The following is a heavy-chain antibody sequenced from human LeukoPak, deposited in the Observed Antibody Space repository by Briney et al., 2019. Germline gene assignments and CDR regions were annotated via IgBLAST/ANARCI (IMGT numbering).Heavy chain of an antibody. D-gene: IGHD7-27*01. CDR3: ARDGDERHRITFDY. CDR2: IKEDGSLK. Sequence: PGGSLRLSCAASGFTFSTYWMSWVRQTPGKGLEWLANIKEDGSLKYHVDSVKGRFTISRDNARNSLFLQMNSLRPEDAGIYYCARDGDERHRITFDYWGQGTLVTVAS. J-gene: IGHJ4*02. CDR1: GFTFSTYW. V-gene: IGHV3-7*01.